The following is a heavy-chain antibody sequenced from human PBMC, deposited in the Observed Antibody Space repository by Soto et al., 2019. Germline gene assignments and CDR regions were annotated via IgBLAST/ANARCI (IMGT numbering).Heavy chain of an antibody. CDR1: GFDCSGSA. J-gene: IGHJ4*02. V-gene: IGHV3-23*01. CDR3: SRSLSTSGGRPDS. Sequence: GGSLRLSCAASGFDCSGSATRWVRQAPGKGLQWVSVITGGGTSIYYAASVKGRVRIARDKASNTLVLHISSLRAEDTALSYCSRSLSTSGGRPDSWGQGTLVSVS. CDR2: ITGGGTSI. D-gene: IGHD6-6*01.